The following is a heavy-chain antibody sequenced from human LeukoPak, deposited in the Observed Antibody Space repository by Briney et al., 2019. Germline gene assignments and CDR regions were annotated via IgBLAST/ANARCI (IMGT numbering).Heavy chain of an antibody. D-gene: IGHD5-24*01. V-gene: IGHV1-2*02. J-gene: IGHJ6*03. Sequence: GASVTVSCKASGYTFTGYYMHWVRQAPGQGLEWMGWINPNSGGTNYAQKFQGRVTMTRDTSISTAYMELSRLRSDDTAVYYCARERRDGYNLHYYYYYYMDVWGKGTTVTVSS. CDR2: INPNSGGT. CDR1: GYTFTGYY. CDR3: ARERRDGYNLHYYYYYYMDV.